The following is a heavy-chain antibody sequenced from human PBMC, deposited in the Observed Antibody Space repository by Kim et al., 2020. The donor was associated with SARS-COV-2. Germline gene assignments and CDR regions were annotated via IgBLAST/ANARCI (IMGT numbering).Heavy chain of an antibody. Sequence: SETLSLTCAVYGGSFSGYYWSWIHQPPGKGLEWIGEINHSGSTNYNPSLKSRVTISVDTSKNQFSLKLSSVTAADTAVYYCARGPYDFWSGYFSGLLDYWGQGTLVTVSS. V-gene: IGHV4-34*01. D-gene: IGHD3-3*01. CDR3: ARGPYDFWSGYFSGLLDY. CDR1: GGSFSGYY. CDR2: INHSGST. J-gene: IGHJ4*02.